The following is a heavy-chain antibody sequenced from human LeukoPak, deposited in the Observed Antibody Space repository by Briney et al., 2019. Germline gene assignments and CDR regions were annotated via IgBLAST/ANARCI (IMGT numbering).Heavy chain of an antibody. CDR3: ATGPSFCGGDCYYYFAY. V-gene: IGHV3-7*01. D-gene: IGHD2-21*02. CDR1: GITFSSSW. CDR2: IKPDESEK. J-gene: IGHJ4*02. Sequence: GGSLRLSCAASGITFSSSWMSWVRQAPGKGLEWVANIKPDESEKYYVDSVKGRFTISRDNAKNSLYLQMNSLRAEDTALYYCATGPSFCGGDCYYYFAYWGRGALVTVSS.